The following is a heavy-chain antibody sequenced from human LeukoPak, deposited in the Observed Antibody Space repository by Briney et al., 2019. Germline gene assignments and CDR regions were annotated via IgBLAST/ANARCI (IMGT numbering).Heavy chain of an antibody. D-gene: IGHD3-22*01. Sequence: GGSLRLSCAASGFTLSSYWMSWVRQAPGKGMEWVANINQDGSAKYYVDSVKGRFTMSRDNPKNSMYLQMNNLRAEDTAVYYCARGDYYDGSGSYTDAFDIWGQGTMVTVSS. J-gene: IGHJ3*02. V-gene: IGHV3-7*01. CDR1: GFTLSSYW. CDR2: INQDGSAK. CDR3: ARGDYYDGSGSYTDAFDI.